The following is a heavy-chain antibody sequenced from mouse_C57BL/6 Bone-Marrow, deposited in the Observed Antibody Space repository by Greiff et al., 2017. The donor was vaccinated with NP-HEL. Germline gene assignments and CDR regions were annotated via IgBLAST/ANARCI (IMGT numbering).Heavy chain of an antibody. V-gene: IGHV5-6*02. CDR1: GFTFSSYG. CDR3: ARRLYFDV. Sequence: EVNVVESGGDLVKPGGSLKLSCAASGFTFSSYGMSWVRQTPDKRLEWVATISSGGSYTYYPDSVKGRFTISRDNAKNTLYLQMSSLKSEDTAMYYGARRLYFDVWGTGTTVTVSS. J-gene: IGHJ1*03. CDR2: ISSGGSYT.